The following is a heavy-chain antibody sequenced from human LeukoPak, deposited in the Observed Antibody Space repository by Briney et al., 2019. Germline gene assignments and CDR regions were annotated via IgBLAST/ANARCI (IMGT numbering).Heavy chain of an antibody. CDR1: GFTFSSYG. CDR2: IRYDGSNK. Sequence: PGGSLRLSCAASGFTFSSYGMHWVRQAPGKGLEWVAFIRYDGSNKYYADSVKGRFTISRDNSKNTLYLQMNSLRAEDTAVYYCARGSRWDYYYYMDVWGKGTTVTVSS. J-gene: IGHJ6*03. CDR3: ARGSRWDYYYYMDV. V-gene: IGHV3-30*02. D-gene: IGHD3-16*01.